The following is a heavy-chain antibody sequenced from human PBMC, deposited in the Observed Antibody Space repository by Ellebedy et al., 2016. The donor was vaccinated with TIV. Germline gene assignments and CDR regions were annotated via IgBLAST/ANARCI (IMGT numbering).Heavy chain of an antibody. Sequence: ASVKVSCXASGHLFTTYGIHWVRQAPGQRLEWMGWINTGNGDTKYSQKFQGRITISRDTSATTAYMELSGLMSEDTAVYYCATREWQDPMDVWGQGTTVTVSS. CDR1: GHLFTTYG. V-gene: IGHV1-3*04. CDR3: ATREWQDPMDV. CDR2: INTGNGDT. D-gene: IGHD3-3*01. J-gene: IGHJ6*02.